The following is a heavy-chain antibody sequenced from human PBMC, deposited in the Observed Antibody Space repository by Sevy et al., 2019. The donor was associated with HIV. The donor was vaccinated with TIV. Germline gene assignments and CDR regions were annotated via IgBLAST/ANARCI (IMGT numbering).Heavy chain of an antibody. D-gene: IGHD2-2*01. V-gene: IGHV3-7*03. Sequence: GGSLRLSCAASGFTFSNYWMSWVRQAPGKGLEWVANIKRDGSEKCYVASVKGRFTISRDNAKNSLYLQMNSLRAEDTAVYYCARDCSSSTCLWGMDVWGQGTTVTVSS. CDR1: GFTFSNYW. CDR3: ARDCSSSTCLWGMDV. J-gene: IGHJ6*02. CDR2: IKRDGSEK.